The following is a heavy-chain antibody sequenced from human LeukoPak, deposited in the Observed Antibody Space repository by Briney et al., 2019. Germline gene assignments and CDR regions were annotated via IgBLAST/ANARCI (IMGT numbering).Heavy chain of an antibody. CDR1: GGTFSSYA. CDR3: ARELLWFGTSGPYYGMDV. J-gene: IGHJ6*02. V-gene: IGHV1-69*06. Sequence: SVKVSCKASGGTFSSYAISWVRQAPGQGLEWMGGIIPIFGTANYAQKFQGRVTITADKSTSTAYMELSSLRAEDTAVYYCARELLWFGTSGPYYGMDVWGQGTTVTVSS. CDR2: IIPIFGTA. D-gene: IGHD3-10*01.